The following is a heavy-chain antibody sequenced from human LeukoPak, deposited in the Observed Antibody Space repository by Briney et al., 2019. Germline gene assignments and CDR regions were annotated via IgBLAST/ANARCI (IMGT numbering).Heavy chain of an antibody. CDR2: IYPGDSDT. J-gene: IGHJ6*03. CDR3: ARFLTETSYLYFYYMDV. V-gene: IGHV5-51*01. D-gene: IGHD3-9*01. CDR1: GYSFTSYW. Sequence: GESLKISCKGSGYSFTSYWIGWVRQMPGKGLEWMGIIYPGDSDTRYSPSFQGQVTISADKSISTAYLQWSSLKASDTAIYYCARFLTETSYLYFYYMDVWGKGTTVTVSS.